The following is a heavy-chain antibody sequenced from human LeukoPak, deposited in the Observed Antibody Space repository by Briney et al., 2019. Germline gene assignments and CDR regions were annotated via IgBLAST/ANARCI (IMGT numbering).Heavy chain of an antibody. J-gene: IGHJ3*02. CDR2: IYYSGST. Sequence: PSETLSLTCTVSGGSISSSSYYWGWIRQPPGKGLEWIGSIYYSGSTYYNPSLKSRVTISVDTSKNQFSLKLSSVTAADTAVYYCARGLRRPGRDSSSRRTGRGAFDIWGQGTMVTVSS. D-gene: IGHD3-22*01. V-gene: IGHV4-39*07. CDR3: ARGLRRPGRDSSSRRTGRGAFDI. CDR1: GGSISSSSYY.